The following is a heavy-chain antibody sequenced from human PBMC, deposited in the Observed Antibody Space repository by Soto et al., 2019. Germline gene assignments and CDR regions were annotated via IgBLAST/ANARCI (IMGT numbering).Heavy chain of an antibody. CDR2: IYESGGT. CDR1: GASISTGGYS. V-gene: IGHV4-30-2*01. D-gene: IGHD1-26*01. Sequence: SETLSLTCIVSGASISTGGYSWSWIRQPPGKGPEWIGSIYESGGTYYKPSLKSRASISMDKSRNQFSVRLTSVTAADTAVYFCARGDRYSGSFSDYFDPWGQGTLVTVSS. J-gene: IGHJ5*02. CDR3: ARGDRYSGSFSDYFDP.